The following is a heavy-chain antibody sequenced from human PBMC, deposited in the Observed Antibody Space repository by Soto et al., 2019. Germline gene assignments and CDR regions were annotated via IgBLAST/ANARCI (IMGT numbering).Heavy chain of an antibody. V-gene: IGHV3-33*01. Sequence: SLRISCAASGFTFSSYGMHWVRQAPGKGLEWVALIWFDGSDKYYTESVKGRSTISRDNSKSTLYLQMNSLRAEDTAVYYCARLYCSASSCYSVGAFDIRGQGTMVTVSS. D-gene: IGHD2-15*01. CDR1: GFTFSSYG. J-gene: IGHJ3*02. CDR3: ARLYCSASSCYSVGAFDI. CDR2: IWFDGSDK.